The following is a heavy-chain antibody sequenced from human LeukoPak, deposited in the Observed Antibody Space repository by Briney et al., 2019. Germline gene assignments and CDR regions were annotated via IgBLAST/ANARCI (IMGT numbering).Heavy chain of an antibody. CDR3: ASQTHETEKYCSSTSCYAQWGYFDY. D-gene: IGHD2-2*01. J-gene: IGHJ4*02. V-gene: IGHV1-46*01. Sequence: ASVKVSCKASGYTFTSYYMHWVRQAPGQGLEWMGIINPSGGSTSYAQKSQGRVTMTRDTSTSTVYMELSSLRSEDTAVYYCASQTHETEKYCSSTSCYAQWGYFDYWGQGTLVTVSS. CDR2: INPSGGST. CDR1: GYTFTSYY.